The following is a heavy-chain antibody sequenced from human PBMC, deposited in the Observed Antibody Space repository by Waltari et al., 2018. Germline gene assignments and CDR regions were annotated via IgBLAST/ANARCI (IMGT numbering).Heavy chain of an antibody. CDR2: VDPEDGET. V-gene: IGHV1-69-2*01. CDR1: GYPFTEYY. CDR3: ATKMSDQWLRE. J-gene: IGHJ1*01. Sequence: EVHLVQSGAEVKRPGATVKISCKASGYPFTEYYLHRVRQAPGKGLEWMGHVDPEDGETEISDKFQGRVAMTADTSTETAYIEVRSLTSDDMAVYYCATKMSDQWLREWGQGTLVTVSS. D-gene: IGHD6-19*01.